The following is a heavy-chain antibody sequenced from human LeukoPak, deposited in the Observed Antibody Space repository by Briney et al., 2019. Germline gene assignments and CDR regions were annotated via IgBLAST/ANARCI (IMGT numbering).Heavy chain of an antibody. V-gene: IGHV1-8*01. CDR1: GYTLTSYD. Sequence: ASVKLSCKASGYTLTSYDINWVRQATGQGLEWMGWMNPNSGDTGYVQKFQGRVTMTRSTSISTAYMELTSLRSEDTAIYYCARGGFGSGSHFDYWGQGTLVTVSS. CDR3: ARGGFGSGSHFDY. CDR2: MNPNSGDT. J-gene: IGHJ4*02. D-gene: IGHD3-10*01.